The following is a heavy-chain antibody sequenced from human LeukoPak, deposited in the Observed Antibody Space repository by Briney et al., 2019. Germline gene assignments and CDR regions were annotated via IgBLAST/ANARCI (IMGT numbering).Heavy chain of an antibody. V-gene: IGHV3-7*01. Sequence: GGSLRLSCEASRFTFSSYWMSWVRQAPGKGLEWVTNIKDDGSQKNYIDSVKGRFTISRDNAKASLFLQMNSLSSEDTAVYYCARRNSGTWWSFDSWGQGTLVTVSS. CDR2: IKDDGSQK. CDR1: RFTFSSYW. D-gene: IGHD2-15*01. J-gene: IGHJ4*02. CDR3: ARRNSGTWWSFDS.